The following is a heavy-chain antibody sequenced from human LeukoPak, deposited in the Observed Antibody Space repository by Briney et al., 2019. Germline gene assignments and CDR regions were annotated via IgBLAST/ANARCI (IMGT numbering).Heavy chain of an antibody. D-gene: IGHD3-3*01. CDR2: IRSKAYGGTT. Sequence: GGSVRLSCTASGFTFGDYAMSWVRQAPGKGLEWVGFIRSKAYGGTTEYAASVKGRFTISRDDSKSIAYLQMNSLKTEDTAVYYCTRSDFWSGYYSDYWGQGTLVTVSS. CDR3: TRSDFWSGYYSDY. V-gene: IGHV3-49*04. J-gene: IGHJ4*02. CDR1: GFTFGDYA.